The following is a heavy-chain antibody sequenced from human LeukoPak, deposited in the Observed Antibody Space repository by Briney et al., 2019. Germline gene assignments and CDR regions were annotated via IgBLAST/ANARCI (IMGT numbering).Heavy chain of an antibody. CDR2: ISSSSSYT. CDR3: AREEELKHGGLTVDY. Sequence: GGSLRLSCAASGFTFSDYYMSWIRQAPGKGLEWVSYISSSSSYTNYADSVKGRFTISRDNAKNSLYLQMNSLRAEDTAVYYCAREEELKHGGLTVDYWGQGTLVTVSS. J-gene: IGHJ4*02. V-gene: IGHV3-11*06. D-gene: IGHD1-14*01. CDR1: GFTFSDYY.